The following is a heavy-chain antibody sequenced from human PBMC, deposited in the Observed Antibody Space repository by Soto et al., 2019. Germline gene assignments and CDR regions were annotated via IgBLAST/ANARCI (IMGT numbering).Heavy chain of an antibody. V-gene: IGHV1-18*01. CDR1: GYTFSNYV. Sequence: HVQLVQSGGEVKRPGASVKVSCKTSGYTFSNYVITWVRQAPGQPLEWLGWISLYSDGTNYAQKFQGRVSMTTATSTTTAYMELRSLRSADTAVYYCARVVPGAEAWFGTWGQGTLVTVSS. D-gene: IGHD2-2*01. CDR2: ISLYSDGT. J-gene: IGHJ5*02. CDR3: ARVVPGAEAWFGT.